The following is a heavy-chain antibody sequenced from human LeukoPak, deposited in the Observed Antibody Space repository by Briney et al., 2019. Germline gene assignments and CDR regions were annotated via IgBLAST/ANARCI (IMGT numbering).Heavy chain of an antibody. Sequence: PSEALSLTCAVYGGSFSAYYWSWIRQPPGKGLEWIGEINHSGSTNYNPSLKSRVTISVDTSKNQFSLKLSSVTAADTAVYYCARGGGSSWYVDYWGQGTLVAVSS. J-gene: IGHJ4*02. CDR2: INHSGST. CDR3: ARGGGSSWYVDY. V-gene: IGHV4-34*01. D-gene: IGHD6-13*01. CDR1: GGSFSAYY.